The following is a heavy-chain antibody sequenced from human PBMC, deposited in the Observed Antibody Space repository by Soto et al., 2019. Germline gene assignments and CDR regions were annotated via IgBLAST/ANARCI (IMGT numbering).Heavy chain of an antibody. CDR3: ASSFTVPAAIGY. D-gene: IGHD2-2*02. CDR2: INAGNGNT. CDR1: GYTFTSYA. J-gene: IGHJ4*01. Sequence: QVQLVQSGAEVKKPGASVKVSCKASGYTFTSYAMHWVRQAPGQRLEWMGWINAGNGNTKYSQKFQGRVTITRDTYASTAYMELSSLRSEDTAVYSCASSFTVPAAIGYCGHGTRVTVSS. V-gene: IGHV1-3*01.